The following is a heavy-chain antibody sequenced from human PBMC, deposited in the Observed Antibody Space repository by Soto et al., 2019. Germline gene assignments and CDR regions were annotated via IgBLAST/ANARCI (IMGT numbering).Heavy chain of an antibody. Sequence: GASVKVSCKASGYTFTSYDINWVRQATGQGLEWMGWMNPNSGNTGYAQKFQGRVTMTRNTSISTAYMELSSLRSEDTAVYYCARAVGVDGLFLVSEEVDVFDIWAKGKMVTVSS. CDR1: GYTFTSYD. J-gene: IGHJ3*02. D-gene: IGHD2-8*01. CDR3: ARAVGVDGLFLVSEEVDVFDI. V-gene: IGHV1-8*01. CDR2: MNPNSGNT.